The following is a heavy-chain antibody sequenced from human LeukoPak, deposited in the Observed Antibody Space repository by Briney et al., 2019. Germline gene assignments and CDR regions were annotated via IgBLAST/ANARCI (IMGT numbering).Heavy chain of an antibody. V-gene: IGHV1-24*01. CDR3: ATDSLWFGKFDY. CDR2: FDPEDGET. CDR1: GYTLTELS. J-gene: IGHJ4*02. D-gene: IGHD3-10*01. Sequence: ASVKVSCKVSGYTLTELSMHWVRQAPGKGLEWMGGFDPEDGETIYAQKFQGRVTMTEDTSTDTAYMELSSLRSEDTAVYYCATDSLWFGKFDYWGQGTLVTVSS.